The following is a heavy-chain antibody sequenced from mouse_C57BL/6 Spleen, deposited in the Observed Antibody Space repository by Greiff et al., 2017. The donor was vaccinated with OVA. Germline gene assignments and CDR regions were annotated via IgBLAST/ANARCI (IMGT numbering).Heavy chain of an antibody. Sequence: VQLQQSGPELVKPGASVKISCKASGYAFSSSWMNWVKQRPGKGLEWIGRIYPGDGDTNYNGKFKGKATLTADKSSSTAYMQLSSLTSEDSAVYFCARGGNYEGLAMDYWGQGTSVTVSS. CDR3: ARGGNYEGLAMDY. CDR1: GYAFSSSW. J-gene: IGHJ4*01. V-gene: IGHV1-82*01. CDR2: IYPGDGDT. D-gene: IGHD2-1*01.